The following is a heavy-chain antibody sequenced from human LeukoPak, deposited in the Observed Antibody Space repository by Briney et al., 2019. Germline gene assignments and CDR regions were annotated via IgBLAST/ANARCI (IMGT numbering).Heavy chain of an antibody. Sequence: ASVRLSCKASGYTFTIYYMHWVRQAPGQGLEWMGVINPSGGSTSYAQKFQGRVTMTRDMSTSTVYMALSSLRSEDTAVYYCARDGYNSYYFDYWGQGTLVTVSS. V-gene: IGHV1-46*01. CDR3: ARDGYNSYYFDY. CDR1: GYTFTIYY. CDR2: INPSGGST. D-gene: IGHD5-24*01. J-gene: IGHJ4*02.